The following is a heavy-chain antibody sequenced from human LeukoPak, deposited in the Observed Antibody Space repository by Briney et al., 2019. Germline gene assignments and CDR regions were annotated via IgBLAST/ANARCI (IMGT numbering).Heavy chain of an antibody. CDR3: AKGAGSSWYGYYYYMDV. V-gene: IGHV3-23*01. Sequence: GGSLRLSCAASAFTFITYAMTWVRQAPGKGLEWVSGISGSGGRTNCADSVKGRFTISRDNSQNTLYLEMSSLRAEDTAVYYCAKGAGSSWYGYYYYMDVWGKGTTVTVSS. CDR1: AFTFITYA. D-gene: IGHD6-13*01. CDR2: ISGSGGRT. J-gene: IGHJ6*03.